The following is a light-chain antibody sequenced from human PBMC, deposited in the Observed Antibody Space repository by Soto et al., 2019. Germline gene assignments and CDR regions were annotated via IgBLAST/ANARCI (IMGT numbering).Light chain of an antibody. Sequence: DVQMTQSPSTLSASVGDRVTITCRASQSINNLLAWYQQKPGKAPKFLIYDVSTLESGVPSRFSGSGSGTDFTLTISSLQAEDVAVYYCQQYYSTPRTFGHGTKVDIK. CDR2: DVS. CDR3: QQYYSTPRT. V-gene: IGKV1-5*01. J-gene: IGKJ1*01. CDR1: QSINNL.